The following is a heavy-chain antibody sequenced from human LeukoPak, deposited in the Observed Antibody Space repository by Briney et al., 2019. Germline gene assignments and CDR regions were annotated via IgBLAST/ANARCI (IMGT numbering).Heavy chain of an antibody. Sequence: PGRSLRLSCAASRFTFSSYGMHWVRQAPGKGLEWVAVIWYDESNKYYADSVKSRFTISRDNSKNTLYLQMNSLRVEDTAVYYCARDPITGTVRYYYYMDVWGKGTTVTVSS. CDR3: ARDPITGTVRYYYYMDV. V-gene: IGHV3-33*01. CDR2: IWYDESNK. CDR1: RFTFSSYG. J-gene: IGHJ6*03. D-gene: IGHD1-7*01.